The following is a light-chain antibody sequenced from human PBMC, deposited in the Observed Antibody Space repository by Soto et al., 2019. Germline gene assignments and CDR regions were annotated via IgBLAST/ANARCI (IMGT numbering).Light chain of an antibody. CDR1: SSDIGAYNY. Sequence: QSVLTQPASVSVSPGQSITISCTGSSSDIGAYNYVSWFQQYPGKAPKLIISEVSNRPSGVSNRFSGSKSGTAASLTISGLQTEDEADYFCFSFTTDWTHVFGTGTKV. CDR2: EVS. J-gene: IGLJ1*01. CDR3: FSFTTDWTHV. V-gene: IGLV2-14*01.